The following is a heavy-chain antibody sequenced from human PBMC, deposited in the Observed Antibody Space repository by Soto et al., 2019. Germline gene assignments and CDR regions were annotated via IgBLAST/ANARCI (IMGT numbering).Heavy chain of an antibody. J-gene: IGHJ6*02. V-gene: IGHV4-59*01. CDR2: IYYSGST. CDR1: GSSISSYY. D-gene: IGHD6-13*01. Sequence: SETLSLTCTVSGSSISSYYWSWIRQPPGKGLEWIGYIYYSGSTNYNPSLKSRVTISVDTSKNQFSLKLSSVTAADTAVYYCARATAAAAGIYYYYYGMDVWGQGTTVTVSS. CDR3: ARATAAAAGIYYYYYGMDV.